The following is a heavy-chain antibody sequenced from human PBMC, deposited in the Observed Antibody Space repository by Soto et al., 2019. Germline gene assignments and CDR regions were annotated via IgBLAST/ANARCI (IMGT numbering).Heavy chain of an antibody. CDR3: ARDGAAVRDPHGMDV. J-gene: IGHJ6*02. V-gene: IGHV4-59*01. CDR1: GGSISSYY. CDR2: IYHSGST. D-gene: IGHD3-16*01. Sequence: SETLSLTCTVSGGSISSYYWSWIRQPPGKELEWIGYIYHSGSTIYNPSLKSRVTISVDMSKNQFSLKLSSVTAADTAVYYCARDGAAVRDPHGMDVWGQGTTVTVSS.